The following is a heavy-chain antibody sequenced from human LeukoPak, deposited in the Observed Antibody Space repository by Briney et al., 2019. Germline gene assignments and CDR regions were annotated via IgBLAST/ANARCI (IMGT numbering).Heavy chain of an antibody. Sequence: SETLSLTCTVSGGSISSSSYYWGWIRQPPGKGLEWTGSIYYSGSTYYNPSLKSRVNISVDTSKNQSSLKLNSVTAADTAVYYCARHSSPLNYFDYWGQGTLVTVSS. CDR1: GGSISSSSYY. D-gene: IGHD6-13*01. CDR3: ARHSSPLNYFDY. J-gene: IGHJ4*02. V-gene: IGHV4-39*01. CDR2: IYYSGST.